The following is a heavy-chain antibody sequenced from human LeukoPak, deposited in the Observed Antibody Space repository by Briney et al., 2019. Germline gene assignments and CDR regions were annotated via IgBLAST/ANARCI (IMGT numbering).Heavy chain of an antibody. CDR3: ARNYYYYYYMDV. J-gene: IGHJ6*03. Sequence: PSETLSLTCTVSGGSISSSSYYWGWIRQPPGKGLEWIGNIYYSGSTYYNSSLKSRVTISVDTSKNQFSLKLNSVTAADTAVYYCARNYYYYYYMDVWGKGTTVTISS. CDR1: GGSISSSSYY. CDR2: IYYSGST. V-gene: IGHV4-39*01.